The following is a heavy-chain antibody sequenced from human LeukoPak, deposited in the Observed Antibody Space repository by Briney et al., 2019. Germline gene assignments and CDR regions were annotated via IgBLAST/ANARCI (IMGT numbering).Heavy chain of an antibody. CDR1: GFTFSSYE. V-gene: IGHV3-48*03. J-gene: IGHJ4*02. D-gene: IGHD6-19*01. Sequence: PGGSLRLSCAASGFTFSSYEMNWVRQAPGKGLEWVSYISSSGSTIYYADSVKGRFTISRDNAKNSLYLQMNSLRAEDTAVYYCARETPRGAGTDYWGQGTLVTVSS. CDR3: ARETPRGAGTDY. CDR2: ISSSGSTI.